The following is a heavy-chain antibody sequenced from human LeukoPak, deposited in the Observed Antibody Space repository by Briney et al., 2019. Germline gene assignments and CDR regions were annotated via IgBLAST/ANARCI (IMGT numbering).Heavy chain of an antibody. CDR2: IKSKTDGGTI. V-gene: IGHV3-15*01. CDR1: GFTFSSYW. CDR3: TTGNYDILTGYYGGDY. Sequence: GGSLRLSCAASGFTFSSYWMNWARQAPGKGLEWVGRIKSKTDGGTIDYVAPVKGRFTISRDDSKNTLYLQMNSLKTEDTAVYYCTTGNYDILTGYYGGDYWGQGTLVTVSS. J-gene: IGHJ4*02. D-gene: IGHD3-9*01.